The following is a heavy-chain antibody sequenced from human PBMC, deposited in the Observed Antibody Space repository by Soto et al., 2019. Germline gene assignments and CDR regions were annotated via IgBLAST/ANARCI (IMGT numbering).Heavy chain of an antibody. Sequence: ASVKVSCKASGYTFTSYGIHWVRQAPGQRLEWTGWINAANGDTKYSPKFQGRVTITRDTSASTAYMELSSLRSEDTAVYYCVRRHVSATGIDWFDPWGQGTLVTV. J-gene: IGHJ5*02. CDR1: GYTFTSYG. V-gene: IGHV1-3*01. CDR3: VRRHVSATGIDWFDP. CDR2: INAANGDT. D-gene: IGHD6-13*01.